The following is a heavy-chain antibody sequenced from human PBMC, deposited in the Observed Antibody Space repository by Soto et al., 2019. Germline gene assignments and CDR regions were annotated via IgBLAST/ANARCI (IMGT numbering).Heavy chain of an antibody. J-gene: IGHJ5*02. V-gene: IGHV4-4*07. Sequence: ATLTLTGTVSGGSMSSYYWTWIRQPAGKGLEWIGRVYSSGGTHYNPSLKSRVTISLDTSKNQFSLRLLSVTDADTAVYYCARGQRFSDWFDPWGQGTLVTVSS. CDR3: ARGQRFSDWFDP. D-gene: IGHD3-3*01. CDR1: GGSMSSYY. CDR2: VYSSGGT.